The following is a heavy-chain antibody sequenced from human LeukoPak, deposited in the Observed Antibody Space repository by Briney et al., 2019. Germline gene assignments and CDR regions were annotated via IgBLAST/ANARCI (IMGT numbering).Heavy chain of an antibody. Sequence: GGSLRLSCAASGLTFSSYSMNWVRQAPGKGLEWVSSISSSSSYIYYADSVKGRFTISRDNAKNSLYLQMNSLRAEDTAVYYCARAYDFWSGYPLASYWGQGTLVTVSS. CDR2: ISSSSSYI. D-gene: IGHD3-3*01. CDR3: ARAYDFWSGYPLASY. J-gene: IGHJ4*02. CDR1: GLTFSSYS. V-gene: IGHV3-21*01.